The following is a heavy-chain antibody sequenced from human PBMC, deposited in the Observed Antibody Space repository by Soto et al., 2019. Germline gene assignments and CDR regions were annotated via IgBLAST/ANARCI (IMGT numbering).Heavy chain of an antibody. CDR3: ASTRYYDILTGYRYYYMDV. CDR1: GFTVSSNY. J-gene: IGHJ6*03. D-gene: IGHD3-9*01. Sequence: GGSLRLSCAASGFTVSSNYMSWVRQAPGKGLEWVSVIYSGGSTYYADSVKGRFTISRHNSKNTLYIQMNSLRAEDTAVYYCASTRYYDILTGYRYYYMDVWGKGTTVTVSS. CDR2: IYSGGST. V-gene: IGHV3-53*04.